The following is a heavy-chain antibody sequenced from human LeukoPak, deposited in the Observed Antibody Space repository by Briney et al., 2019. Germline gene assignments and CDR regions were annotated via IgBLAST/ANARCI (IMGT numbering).Heavy chain of an antibody. CDR2: ISAYNGNT. D-gene: IGHD1-26*01. Sequence: EASVKVSCKASGYTFTSYGISWVRQAPGQGLEWMGWISAYNGNTNYAQKLQGRVTMTTDTSTSTAYMELRSLRSDDTAVYYCARDRKWELLEGGWFDPWGQGTLVTVSS. CDR1: GYTFTSYG. CDR3: ARDRKWELLEGGWFDP. J-gene: IGHJ5*02. V-gene: IGHV1-18*01.